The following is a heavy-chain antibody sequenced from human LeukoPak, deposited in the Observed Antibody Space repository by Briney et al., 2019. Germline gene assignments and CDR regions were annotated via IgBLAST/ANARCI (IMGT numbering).Heavy chain of an antibody. V-gene: IGHV4-34*01. Sequence: SETPSLTCAVYGGSFSGYYWSWIRQPPGKGLEWIGEINHSGSTNYNPSLKSRVTISVDTSKNQFSLKLSSVTAADTAVYYCARGVVADYWGQGTLVTVSS. D-gene: IGHD2-15*01. CDR2: INHSGST. J-gene: IGHJ4*02. CDR3: ARGVVADY. CDR1: GGSFSGYY.